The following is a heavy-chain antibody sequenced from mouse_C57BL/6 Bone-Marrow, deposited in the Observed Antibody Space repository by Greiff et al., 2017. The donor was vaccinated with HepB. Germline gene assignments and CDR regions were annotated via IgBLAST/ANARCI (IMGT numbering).Heavy chain of an antibody. CDR2: IYPGDGDT. CDR3: ARRELGRRYFDV. J-gene: IGHJ1*03. Sequence: VQLQQSGPELVKPGASVKISCKASGYAFSSSWMNWVKQRPGKGLEWIGRIYPGDGDTNYNGKFKGKATRTADKSSSTAYMQLSSLTSEDSAVYCCARRELGRRYFDVWGTGTTVTVSS. CDR1: GYAFSSSW. D-gene: IGHD4-1*01. V-gene: IGHV1-82*01.